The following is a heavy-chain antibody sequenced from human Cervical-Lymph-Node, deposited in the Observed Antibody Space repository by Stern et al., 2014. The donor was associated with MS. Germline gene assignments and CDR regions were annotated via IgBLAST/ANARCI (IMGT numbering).Heavy chain of an antibody. Sequence: QVQLQESGPGLVKPSQTLSLTCTVSGGSISSGGYYWSWIRQHPGKGLEWIGYIYYGGSTYYNPSLKSLVTISVDTSKNQFSLKLSSVTAADTAVYYCARSLRPGGNNWFDPWGQGTLVTVSS. V-gene: IGHV4-31*01. J-gene: IGHJ5*02. CDR3: ARSLRPGGNNWFDP. CDR2: IYYGGST. CDR1: GGSISSGGYY. D-gene: IGHD3-16*01.